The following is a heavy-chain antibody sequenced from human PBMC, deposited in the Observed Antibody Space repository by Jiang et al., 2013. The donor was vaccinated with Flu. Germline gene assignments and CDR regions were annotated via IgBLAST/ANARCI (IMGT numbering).Heavy chain of an antibody. CDR2: ISNTADTT. CDR3: ARGHFGVVLDY. J-gene: IGHJ4*02. V-gene: IGHV3-23*01. Sequence: QLLESGGGLVQPGGSLRLSCAGSRFTFSSYSMTWVRQPPGKGLEWVSSISNTADTTIYADSVKGRFISSRDNSKDTLYLQMDSLRNDDTAVYYCARGHFGVVLDYWGQGTLVTVSS. D-gene: IGHD3-3*01. CDR1: RFTFSSYS.